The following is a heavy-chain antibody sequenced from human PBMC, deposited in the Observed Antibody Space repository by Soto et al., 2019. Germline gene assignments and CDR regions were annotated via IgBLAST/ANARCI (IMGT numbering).Heavy chain of an antibody. CDR2: IYYSGST. V-gene: IGHV4-39*01. CDR1: GGSISSSSYY. D-gene: IGHD2-15*01. CDR3: ARHGVVVVAANPPPFQH. Sequence: SETLSLTCTVSGGSISSSSYYWGWIRQPPGKGLEWIGSIYYSGSTYYNPSLKSRVTISVDTSKNQFSLKLSSVTAADTAVYYCARHGVVVVAANPPPFQHWGQGTLVTVSS. J-gene: IGHJ1*01.